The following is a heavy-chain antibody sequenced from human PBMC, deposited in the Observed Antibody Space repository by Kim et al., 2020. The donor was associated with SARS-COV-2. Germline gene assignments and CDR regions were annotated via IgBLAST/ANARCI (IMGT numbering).Heavy chain of an antibody. J-gene: IGHJ4*02. CDR1: GYTFTSYY. V-gene: IGHV1-46*01. Sequence: ASVKVSCKASGYTFTSYYMHWVRQAPGQGLEWMGIINPSGGSTSYAQKFQGRVTMTRDTSTSTVYMELGSLRSEDTAVYYCARSEVGATFDYWGQGTLVTVSS. D-gene: IGHD1-26*01. CDR3: ARSEVGATFDY. CDR2: INPSGGST.